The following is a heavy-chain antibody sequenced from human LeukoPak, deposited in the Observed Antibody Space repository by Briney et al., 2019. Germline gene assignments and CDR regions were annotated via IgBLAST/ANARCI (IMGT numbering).Heavy chain of an antibody. V-gene: IGHV4-59*01. Sequence: SGGXXXXYXWSWIRQPPGKGLXWIGYIYYSGSTNXNPSLKRRVTISVDTXXNQFSLKLSSVTAADTAVYYCGXXXXXXXXXXPYXMDVWGKGTTVTVSS. CDR2: IYYSGST. CDR1: GGXXXXYX. J-gene: IGHJ6*03. CDR3: GXXXXXXXXXXPYXMDV.